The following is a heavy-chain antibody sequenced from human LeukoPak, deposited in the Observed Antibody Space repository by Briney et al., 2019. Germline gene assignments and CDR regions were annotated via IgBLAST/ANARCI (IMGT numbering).Heavy chain of an antibody. V-gene: IGHV1-18*01. CDR3: ASRVFRGPSAFDP. Sequence: GASVKVSYKASGYTFTSYGISWVRQAPAQGLEWMGWISAYNGNTNYAQKVQDRVTMTTDTSTSTAYMELSSLSTEDTAVYYCASRVFRGPSAFDPWGQGTLVTVSS. J-gene: IGHJ5*02. D-gene: IGHD3-10*01. CDR2: ISAYNGNT. CDR1: GYTFTSYG.